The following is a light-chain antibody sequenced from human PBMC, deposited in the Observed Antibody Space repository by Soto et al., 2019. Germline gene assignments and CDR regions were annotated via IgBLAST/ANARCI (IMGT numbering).Light chain of an antibody. J-gene: IGLJ1*01. CDR3: QSYDTSLSAYV. CDR2: GNS. Sequence: QPVLTQPPSVSGAPGQRVTISCTGSSSNIGAGYAVHWHQQLPGKAPKLLIYGNSNRPSGVPDRFSGSKSGTSASLAITGLQAEDEADYYCQSYDTSLSAYVFGTGTKVTVL. CDR1: SSNIGAGYA. V-gene: IGLV1-40*01.